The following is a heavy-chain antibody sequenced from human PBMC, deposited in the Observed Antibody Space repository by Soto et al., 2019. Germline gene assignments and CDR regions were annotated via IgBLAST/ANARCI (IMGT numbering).Heavy chain of an antibody. CDR2: IWYDGSNK. CDR3: ARDHYDFWSGTVWFDP. V-gene: IGHV3-33*01. J-gene: IGHJ5*02. D-gene: IGHD3-3*01. CDR1: GFTFSSYS. Sequence: QVQLVESGGGVVQPGRSLRLSCAASGFTFSSYSMHWVRQAPGKGLEWVAVIWYDGSNKYYADSVKGRFTISRDNSKNTLYLQMNSLRAEDTAVYYCARDHYDFWSGTVWFDPWGQGTLVTVSS.